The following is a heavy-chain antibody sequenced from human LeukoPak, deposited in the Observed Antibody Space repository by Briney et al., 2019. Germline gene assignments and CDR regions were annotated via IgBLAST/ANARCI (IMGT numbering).Heavy chain of an antibody. CDR1: GGSISSSY. J-gene: IGHJ4*02. V-gene: IGHV4-59*08. CDR2: IYYSGST. Sequence: PSETLSLTCTVSGGSISSSYWSWIRQPPGKGLEYIGFIYYSGSTNYNPSLKSRVTMSVDTSKNQFYLTLTSVTATDTAVYYCARLGKEVTYRAYYCDYWGQGTLVTVSS. D-gene: IGHD5-18*01. CDR3: ARLGKEVTYRAYYCDY.